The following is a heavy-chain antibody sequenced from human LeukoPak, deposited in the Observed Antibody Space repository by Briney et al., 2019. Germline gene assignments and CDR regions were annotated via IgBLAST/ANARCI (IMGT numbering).Heavy chain of an antibody. CDR3: ARDRIAAAVTGNWFDP. Sequence: PGGSLRLSCAASGFTFSIYEMSWVRQAPGKGLEWLSYMSSRGSTISYADSVKGRFTISRDNAKNSLYLQMNSLRAEDTAVYYCARDRIAAAVTGNWFDPWGQGTLVTVSS. CDR1: GFTFSIYE. D-gene: IGHD6-13*01. CDR2: MSSRGSTI. V-gene: IGHV3-48*03. J-gene: IGHJ5*02.